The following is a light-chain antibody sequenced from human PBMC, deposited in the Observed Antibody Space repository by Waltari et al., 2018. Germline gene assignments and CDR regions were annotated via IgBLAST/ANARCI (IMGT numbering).Light chain of an antibody. J-gene: IGLJ2*01. CDR3: QSFDNMLSGGVV. CDR2: GNN. V-gene: IGLV1-40*01. CDR1: TPNIGAGHD. Sequence: QSVLTQPPSVSGTPGQRVTISCSGTTPNIGAGHDVHWSQHLPGTAPKPIIYGNNNRPSGVPDRFSGSKSGTSASLAITGLQADDEADYFCQSFDNMLSGGVVFGGGTKLAVL.